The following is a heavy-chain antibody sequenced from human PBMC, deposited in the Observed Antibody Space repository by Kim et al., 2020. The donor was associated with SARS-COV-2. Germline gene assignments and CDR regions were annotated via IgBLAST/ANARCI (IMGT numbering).Heavy chain of an antibody. J-gene: IGHJ6*02. V-gene: IGHV1-46*01. D-gene: IGHD2-15*01. CDR2: INPSGGST. CDR3: ARSQAGCSGGSCYGTVPYYYYGMDV. CDR1: GYTFTSYY. Sequence: ASVKVSCKASGYTFTSYYMHWVRQAPGQGLEWMGIINPSGGSTSYAQKFQGRVTMTRDTSTSTVYMELSSLRSEDTAVYYCARSQAGCSGGSCYGTVPYYYYGMDVWGQGTTVTVSS.